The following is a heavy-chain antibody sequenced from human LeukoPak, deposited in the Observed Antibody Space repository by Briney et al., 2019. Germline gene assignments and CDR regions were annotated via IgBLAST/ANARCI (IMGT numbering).Heavy chain of an antibody. V-gene: IGHV6-1*01. CDR1: GDSVSSNSAA. Sequence: QTLSLTCAISGDSVSSNSAAWNWIRQSPSRGLEWLRRTYYRSKWYNDYAVSVKSRITINPDTSKNQFSLKLSSVTAADTAVYYCARVTGYMIEDYFDYWGQGTLVTVSS. CDR2: TYYRSKWYN. CDR3: ARVTGYMIEDYFDY. J-gene: IGHJ4*02. D-gene: IGHD3-22*01.